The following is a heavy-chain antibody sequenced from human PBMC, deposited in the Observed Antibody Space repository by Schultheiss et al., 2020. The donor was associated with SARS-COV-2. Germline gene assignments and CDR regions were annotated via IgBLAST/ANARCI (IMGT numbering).Heavy chain of an antibody. J-gene: IGHJ3*02. D-gene: IGHD3-3*01. CDR1: GGSISSGGYS. CDR2: IYYSGST. Sequence: SETLSLTCAVSGGSISSGGYSWSWIRQPPGKGLEWIGYIYYSGSTNYNPSLKSRVTISVDRSKNQFSLKLSSVTAADTAVYYCARDRRLEWLEEYDAFDIWGQGTMVTVSS. CDR3: ARDRRLEWLEEYDAFDI. V-gene: IGHV4-61*08.